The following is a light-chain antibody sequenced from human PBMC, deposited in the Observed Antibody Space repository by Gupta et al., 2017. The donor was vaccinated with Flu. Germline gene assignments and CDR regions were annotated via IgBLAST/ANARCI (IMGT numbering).Light chain of an antibody. CDR3: QQYNSWPRT. V-gene: IGKV3-15*01. Sequence: EIVMTQSPATLSVSPGERATLSCRASQSVSSNLAWYQQKLGQAPRLLIYGASTRATGIPARFSGSGSGTEFTLTISSLQPEDFADYYCQQYNSWPRTFGQGTKVEIK. CDR1: QSVSSN. CDR2: GAS. J-gene: IGKJ1*01.